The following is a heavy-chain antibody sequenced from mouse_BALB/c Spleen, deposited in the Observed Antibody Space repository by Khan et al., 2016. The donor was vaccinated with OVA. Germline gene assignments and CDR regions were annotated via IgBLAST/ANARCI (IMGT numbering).Heavy chain of an antibody. CDR1: GFSLTNYG. D-gene: IGHD2-10*01. V-gene: IGHV2-6-1*01. CDR3: ARQPYYHKYIMDY. J-gene: IGHJ4*01. Sequence: QVQLKQSGPGLVAPSQSLSITCTISGFSLTNYGVHWVRQPPGKGLEWLVVIWSDGSTTYDSALKSRLTISKDNSKSQVFLEMDRLQTDATAMYYCARQPYYHKYIMDYGGQGTSVTVSS. CDR2: IWSDGST.